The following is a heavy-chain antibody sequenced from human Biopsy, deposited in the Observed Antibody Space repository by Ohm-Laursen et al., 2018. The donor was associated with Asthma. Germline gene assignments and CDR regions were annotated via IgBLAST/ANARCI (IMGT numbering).Heavy chain of an antibody. J-gene: IGHJ4*02. CDR1: GFTFSSYG. Sequence: SLRLSCTASGFTFSSYGMHWVRQAPGKGLEWVAVISNDGANKFYADSVQGRFTISRDNSKNTLYLQMHSLKIEDTAVYFCARQVKSTVFGVSYKKFDFWGQGTLVAVSS. CDR2: ISNDGANK. D-gene: IGHD3-3*01. CDR3: ARQVKSTVFGVSYKKFDF. V-gene: IGHV3-30*03.